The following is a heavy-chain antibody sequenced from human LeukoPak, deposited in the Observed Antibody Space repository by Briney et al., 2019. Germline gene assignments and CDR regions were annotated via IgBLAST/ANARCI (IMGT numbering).Heavy chain of an antibody. Sequence: GESLKISCKGSGYSFTSYWIAWVRQMPGKGLEWMGIIYPGDSETRYSPSFRGQVTFSVDKSLRTAYVQWSSLKASDTAMYYCARRLSSMTSSPNYWGQGTLVTVSS. CDR2: IYPGDSET. V-gene: IGHV5-51*01. CDR1: GYSFTSYW. CDR3: ARRLSSMTSSPNY. J-gene: IGHJ4*02. D-gene: IGHD2-2*01.